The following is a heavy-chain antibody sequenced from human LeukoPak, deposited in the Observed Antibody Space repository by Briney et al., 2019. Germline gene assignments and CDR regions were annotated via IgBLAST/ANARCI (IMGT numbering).Heavy chain of an antibody. CDR3: ARAYSGSYSDFDY. D-gene: IGHD1-26*01. V-gene: IGHV1-2*02. J-gene: IGHJ4*02. CDR2: INPNSGGT. Sequence: ASVKVSCKASGYTFTGYYMHWVRQAPGQGLEWMGWINPNSGGTNYAQKFQGRVTMTRDTSISTAYMELSRLRSDDTAVYYCARAYSGSYSDFDYWGQGTLVTVS. CDR1: GYTFTGYY.